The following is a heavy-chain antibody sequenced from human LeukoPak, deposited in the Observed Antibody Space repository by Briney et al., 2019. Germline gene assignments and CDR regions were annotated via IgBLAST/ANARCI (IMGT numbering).Heavy chain of an antibody. J-gene: IGHJ5*02. V-gene: IGHV4-59*01. CDR3: ARDPGLDDYGDYNWFDP. Sequence: SETLSLTCTVSGGSISSYYWSWIRQPPGKGLEWIGYIYYSGSTNYNPSLKSRDTISVDTSKNQFSLKLSSVTAADTAVYYCARDPGLDDYGDYNWFDPWGQGTLVTVSS. CDR2: IYYSGST. D-gene: IGHD4-17*01. CDR1: GGSISSYY.